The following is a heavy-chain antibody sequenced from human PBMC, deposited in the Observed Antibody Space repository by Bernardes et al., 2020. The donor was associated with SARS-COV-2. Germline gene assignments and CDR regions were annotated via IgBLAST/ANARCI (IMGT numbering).Heavy chain of an antibody. CDR2: SRDKPNSYTT. Sequence: SLSLSCAASGFSFSDHYMDWVRQAPGKGLEWIGRSRDKPNSYTTEYAASVKGRFTISRDDSKNSVFLQMNNLKTEDTAVYFCTRGGTYLPDYWGQGTLVTVSS. V-gene: IGHV3-72*01. CDR3: TRGGTYLPDY. D-gene: IGHD2-21*01. J-gene: IGHJ4*02. CDR1: GFSFSDHY.